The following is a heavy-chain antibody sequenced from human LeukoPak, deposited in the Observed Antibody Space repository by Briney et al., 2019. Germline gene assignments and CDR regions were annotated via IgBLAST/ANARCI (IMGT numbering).Heavy chain of an antibody. Sequence: GGSLRLSCAASGFTLHSLWMHWVRPAPGKGLVWVSRINSDGSSTSYVDSVKGRFTISRDNAKNTLYLQMNNLRADDTAVYYCARGAYSFDCWGQGTLVTVSS. V-gene: IGHV3-74*01. CDR2: INSDGSST. CDR1: GFTLHSLW. J-gene: IGHJ4*02. CDR3: ARGAYSFDC. D-gene: IGHD4-11*01.